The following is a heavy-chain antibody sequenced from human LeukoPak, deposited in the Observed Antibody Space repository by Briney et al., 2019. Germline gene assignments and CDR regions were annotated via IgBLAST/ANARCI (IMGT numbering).Heavy chain of an antibody. V-gene: IGHV3-74*01. Sequence: GGSLRLSCAASGFTFSDTWMHWVRQAPGKGLVWVSRIRSDGSDTRYAESVKGRFTISRDNAKNTLYLQMNSLRAEDTAVYYCAKDARRTFGLSSGLYRGSYYFDYWGQGTLVTVSS. J-gene: IGHJ4*02. D-gene: IGHD6-19*01. CDR1: GFTFSDTW. CDR2: IRSDGSDT. CDR3: AKDARRTFGLSSGLYRGSYYFDY.